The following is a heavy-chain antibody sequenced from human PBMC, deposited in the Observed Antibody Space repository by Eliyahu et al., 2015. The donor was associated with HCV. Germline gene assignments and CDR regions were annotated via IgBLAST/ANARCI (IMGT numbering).Heavy chain of an antibody. CDR3: GKEGCSGTNCLPGD. J-gene: IGHJ4*02. D-gene: IGHD2-2*01. CDR1: GFSFSNYA. V-gene: IGHV3-23*01. Sequence: EVQLLESGGGLVQPGGSLRLSCAASGFSFSNYAMTWVRQAPGKGLEWVSTIGXSGGNTYYADSVKGRFTITRDNSKSTLYLQMNSLXAEDTAVYYCGKEGCSGTNCLPGDWGQGTLVTVSS. CDR2: IGXSGGNT.